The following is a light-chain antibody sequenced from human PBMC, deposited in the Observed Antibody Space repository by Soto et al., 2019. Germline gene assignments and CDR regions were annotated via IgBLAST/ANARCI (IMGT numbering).Light chain of an antibody. V-gene: IGLV2-23*02. CDR3: AAWDGSLSSWV. CDR1: SSDVGSYNL. Sequence: QSVLTQPASVSGSPGQSITIPCTGTSSDVGSYNLVSWYQQHPGKAPKLIIYEVSERPSGVSHRFSGSKSGSTASLTISGLQAEDEADYYCAAWDGSLSSWVFGGGTQLTVL. J-gene: IGLJ3*02. CDR2: EVS.